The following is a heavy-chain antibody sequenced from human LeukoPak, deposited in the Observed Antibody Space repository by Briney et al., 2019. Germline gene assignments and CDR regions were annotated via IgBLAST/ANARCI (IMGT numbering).Heavy chain of an antibody. CDR3: ATSGSYYRFEY. Sequence: GGSLRLSCAASGFTVSSNYMSWVCQAPGKGLERVSVIYNGGSTYYADSAKVRWSISRDNSTNTLYLQMNSLRAGDTAVYYCATSGSYYRFEYWGQGTLVPVSS. CDR1: GFTVSSNY. V-gene: IGHV3-53*01. CDR2: IYNGGST. D-gene: IGHD1-26*01. J-gene: IGHJ4*02.